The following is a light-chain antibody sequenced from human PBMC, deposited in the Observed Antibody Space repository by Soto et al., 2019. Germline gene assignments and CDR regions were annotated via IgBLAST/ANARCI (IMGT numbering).Light chain of an antibody. Sequence: DIQMTQSPSSLSASVGDRVTITCQASRGISNYLNWYQQKPGKVPKLLIYDASNLETGVPSRFSGSGSGTDFTFTISSLEPEDIATYYCQQNDNLPPLTFGGGTKVEIK. CDR1: RGISNY. CDR3: QQNDNLPPLT. CDR2: DAS. V-gene: IGKV1-33*01. J-gene: IGKJ4*01.